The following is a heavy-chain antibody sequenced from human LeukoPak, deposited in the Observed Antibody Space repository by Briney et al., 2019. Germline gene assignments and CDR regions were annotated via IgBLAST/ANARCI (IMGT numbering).Heavy chain of an antibody. J-gene: IGHJ6*02. CDR3: ARDLSCSSTSCQYYGMDV. CDR2: IKQDGSEK. D-gene: IGHD2-2*01. CDR1: GFTFSSYW. V-gene: IGHV3-7*03. Sequence: GGSLRLSWAAAGFTFSSYWMSWVRQAPGKGLEWEANIKQDGSEKYYVDSVKGRFTISRDNAKNSLYLQMNSLRAEDTAVYYCARDLSCSSTSCQYYGMDVWGQGTTVTVSS.